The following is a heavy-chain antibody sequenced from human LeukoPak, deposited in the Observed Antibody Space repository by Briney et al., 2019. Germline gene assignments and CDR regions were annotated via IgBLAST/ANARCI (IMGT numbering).Heavy chain of an antibody. D-gene: IGHD6-6*01. V-gene: IGHV4-59*12. CDR3: ARDREYSSSGLVWFDP. CDR2: IYYSGST. Sequence: PSETLSLTCTVSGGSISSYYWSWIRQPPGKGLERIGFIYYSGSTNYNPSLKSRVTISVDTSKNQFSLKLTSVTAADTAVYYCARDREYSSSGLVWFDPWGHGILVTVSS. CDR1: GGSISSYY. J-gene: IGHJ5*02.